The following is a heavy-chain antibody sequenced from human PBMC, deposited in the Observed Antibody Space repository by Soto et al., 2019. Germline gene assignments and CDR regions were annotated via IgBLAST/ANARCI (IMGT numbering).Heavy chain of an antibody. CDR2: IYETGST. Sequence: PSETLSLTCTVSGGSISLYYLSWIRQPPGKTLEWIGYIYETGSTKYNPSLESRVTMSVDSSNQFSLTLNSVTAADTAVYYCARGRRWVDYWGQGTLVTVSS. J-gene: IGHJ4*02. CDR1: GGSISLYY. CDR3: ARGRRWVDY. V-gene: IGHV4-59*01.